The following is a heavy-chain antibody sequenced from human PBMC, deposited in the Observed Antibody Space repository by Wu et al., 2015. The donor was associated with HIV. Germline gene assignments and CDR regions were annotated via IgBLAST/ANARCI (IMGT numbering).Heavy chain of an antibody. CDR2: ISAYNGNT. CDR1: GYTFTSYG. V-gene: IGHV1-18*01. Sequence: QVQLVQSGAEVKKPGASVKVSCKASGYTFTSYGISWVRQAPGQGLEWMGWISAYNGNTNYAQKLQGRVTMTTDTSTSTAYMELRSLRSDDTAVYYCASQKEVGYSYGYVAFDIWGQGTMVTVSS. J-gene: IGHJ3*02. CDR3: ASQKEVGYSYGYVAFDI. D-gene: IGHD5-18*01.